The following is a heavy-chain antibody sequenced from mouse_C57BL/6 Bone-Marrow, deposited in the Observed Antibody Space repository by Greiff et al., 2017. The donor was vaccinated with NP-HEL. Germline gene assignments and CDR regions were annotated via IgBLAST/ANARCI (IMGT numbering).Heavy chain of an antibody. CDR1: GYTFTSYG. CDR2: IYPRSGNT. D-gene: IGHD1-1*01. CDR3: ARLGLLRLVWFAY. V-gene: IGHV1-81*01. J-gene: IGHJ3*01. Sequence: VQLQQSGAELARPGASVKLSCKASGYTFTSYGISWVKQRTGQGLEWIGEIYPRSGNTYYNEKFKGKATLTADKSSSTAYMELRSLTSEDSAVYFCARLGLLRLVWFAYWGQGTLVTVSA.